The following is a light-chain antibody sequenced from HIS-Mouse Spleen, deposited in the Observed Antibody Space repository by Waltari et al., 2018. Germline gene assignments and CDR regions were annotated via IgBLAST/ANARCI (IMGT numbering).Light chain of an antibody. CDR1: VLAKKY. CDR3: YSAADNSGV. CDR2: KDS. J-gene: IGLJ2*01. Sequence: SYELTQPSSVSVSPGQTARITCSGDVLAKKYARWFQQKPGQAPVLVIYKDSERPAGIPERFSGSRSGTTVTLTISGAQVEDEADYYCYSAADNSGVFGGGTKLTVL. V-gene: IGLV3-27*01.